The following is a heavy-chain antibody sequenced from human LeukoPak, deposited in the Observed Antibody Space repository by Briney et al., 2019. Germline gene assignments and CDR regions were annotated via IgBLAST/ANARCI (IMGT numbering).Heavy chain of an antibody. D-gene: IGHD4-17*01. Sequence: GASVKVSCKASGYRFTSFAINWVRQAPGQGLEWMGWINTNTGNPTYAQGFTGRFVFSLDTSVSTAYLQIRSLKAEDTAVYYCARGDGDYMLGYYYYYMDVWGKGTTVTVSS. CDR1: GYRFTSFA. J-gene: IGHJ6*03. CDR3: ARGDGDYMLGYYYYYMDV. V-gene: IGHV7-4-1*02. CDR2: INTNTGNP.